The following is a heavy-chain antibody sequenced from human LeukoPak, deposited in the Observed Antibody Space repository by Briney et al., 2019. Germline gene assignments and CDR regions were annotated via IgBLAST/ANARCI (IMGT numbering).Heavy chain of an antibody. CDR3: AKDAYFWSGYFYYFDY. Sequence: GGSLRLSCAASGLTFSSYAMSWVRQAPGKGLEWVSAISGSGGSTYYADSVKGRFTISRDNSKNTLYLQMNSLRAEDTAVYYCAKDAYFWSGYFYYFDYWGQGTLVTVSS. J-gene: IGHJ4*02. CDR1: GLTFSSYA. V-gene: IGHV3-23*01. D-gene: IGHD3-3*01. CDR2: ISGSGGST.